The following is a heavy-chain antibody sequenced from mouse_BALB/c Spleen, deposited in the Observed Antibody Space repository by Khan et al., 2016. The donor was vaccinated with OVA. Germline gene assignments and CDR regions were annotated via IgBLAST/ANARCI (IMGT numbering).Heavy chain of an antibody. V-gene: IGHV5-6*01. J-gene: IGHJ3*01. CDR3: ASHLTGSFAY. Sequence: EVELVESGGDLVKPRGSLKLSCAASGFTFSSYSMSRVRQTPDKRLEWVATISSGGDYTYYPDSVKGRFTISRDNAKNTLYLQMSSLKSEDTAMYDCASHLTGSFAYWGQGTLVTVSA. D-gene: IGHD4-1*01. CDR2: ISSGGDYT. CDR1: GFTFSSYS.